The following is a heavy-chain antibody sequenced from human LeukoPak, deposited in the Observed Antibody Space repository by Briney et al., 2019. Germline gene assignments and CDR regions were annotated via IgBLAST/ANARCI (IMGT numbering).Heavy chain of an antibody. CDR1: GFTLSTYW. J-gene: IGHJ3*02. D-gene: IGHD6-6*01. Sequence: GGSLRLSCAASGFTLSTYWMGWVRQSPGKGLEWVANIKQDGSEKYYVDSVKGRFTISRDNAKNSLYLQMNSLRAEDTAVYYCARVASYAFDIWGQGTMVTVSS. CDR2: IKQDGSEK. CDR3: ARVASYAFDI. V-gene: IGHV3-7*01.